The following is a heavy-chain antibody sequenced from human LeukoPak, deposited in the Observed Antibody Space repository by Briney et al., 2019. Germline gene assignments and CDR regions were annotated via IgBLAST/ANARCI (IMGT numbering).Heavy chain of an antibody. J-gene: IGHJ4*02. D-gene: IGHD6-13*01. CDR2: FSYDGSTQ. CDR1: GFTFSTYA. V-gene: IGHV3-30-3*01. Sequence: GRSLRLSCAGSGFTFSTYAMHWVRQAPGKGLEWVALFSYDGSTQRYADSVKGRFTISRDNSKNSLYLQMNSLRAEDTAVYYCARESIAAADVFDYWGQGTLVTVSS. CDR3: ARESIAAADVFDY.